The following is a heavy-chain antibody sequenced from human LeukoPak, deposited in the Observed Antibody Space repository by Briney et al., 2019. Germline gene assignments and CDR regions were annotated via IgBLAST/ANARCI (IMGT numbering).Heavy chain of an antibody. CDR3: ASTGRGSSPPF. Sequence: PGGSLRLSCAASGFTFSNYEMNWVRQAPGKGLEWLSYISGNGNTIYYADSVKGRFTISRDNAKNSLYLQMNSLRAEDTAVYYCASTGRGSSPPFWGQGTMVTVSS. J-gene: IGHJ3*01. CDR1: GFTFSNYE. V-gene: IGHV3-48*03. CDR2: ISGNGNTI. D-gene: IGHD1-26*01.